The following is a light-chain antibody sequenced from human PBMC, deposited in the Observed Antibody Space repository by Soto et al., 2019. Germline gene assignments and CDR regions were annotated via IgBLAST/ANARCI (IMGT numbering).Light chain of an antibody. Sequence: DIQMTQSPSSLSASAGDRVTITCRASQGISTYLAWYQQKPGTAPKLLIFAASTLQSGVPARFSGSGSGTDFTLTISSLQPEDVATYYCQNYNGAPWTFGQGTKVEIK. CDR1: QGISTY. CDR3: QNYNGAPWT. CDR2: AAS. J-gene: IGKJ1*01. V-gene: IGKV1-27*01.